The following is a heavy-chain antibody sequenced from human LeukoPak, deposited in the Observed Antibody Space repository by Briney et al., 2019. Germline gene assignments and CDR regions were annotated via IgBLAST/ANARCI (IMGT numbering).Heavy chain of an antibody. CDR1: GFTFSSYA. D-gene: IGHD2-2*01. J-gene: IGHJ4*02. CDR3: AKGSHYCTSTSCYPTRPLFDY. V-gene: IGHV3-23*01. Sequence: GGSLRLSCAASGFTFSSYAVGWVRQAPGKGLEWVSGISGSGSSGGNTYYADSVKGRFTISRDNANNTVYLQMNSLNAEDTAVYFCAKGSHYCTSTSCYPTRPLFDYWGQGTLVTVSS. CDR2: ISGSGSSGGNT.